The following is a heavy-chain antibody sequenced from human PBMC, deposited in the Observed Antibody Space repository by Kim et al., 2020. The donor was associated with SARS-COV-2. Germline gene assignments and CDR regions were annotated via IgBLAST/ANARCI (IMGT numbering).Heavy chain of an antibody. CDR3: ARDRRIHYYDSRENAFDI. CDR1: GGTFSSYA. V-gene: IGHV1-69*13. CDR2: IIPIFGTA. Sequence: SVKVSCKASGGTFSSYAISWVRQAPGQGLEWMGGIIPIFGTANYAQKFQGRVTITADESTSTAYMELSSLRSEDTAVYYCARDRRIHYYDSRENAFDIWGQGTMVTVSS. D-gene: IGHD3-22*01. J-gene: IGHJ3*02.